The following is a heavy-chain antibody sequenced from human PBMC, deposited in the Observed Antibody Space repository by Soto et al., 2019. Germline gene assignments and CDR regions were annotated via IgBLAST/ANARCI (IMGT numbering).Heavy chain of an antibody. V-gene: IGHV3-21*01. CDR1: GFTFSSYS. CDR2: IGGSGGYI. J-gene: IGHJ5*02. CDR3: ARVGAVIPHLNWFDP. Sequence: GGSLRLSCAVSGFTFSSYSMSWVRQAPGKGLEWVSSIGGSGGYIYYADSVKGRFTISRDNTKNSLYLQMNSLRAEDTALYYCARVGAVIPHLNWFDPWGQGTLVTVSS. D-gene: IGHD3-3*01.